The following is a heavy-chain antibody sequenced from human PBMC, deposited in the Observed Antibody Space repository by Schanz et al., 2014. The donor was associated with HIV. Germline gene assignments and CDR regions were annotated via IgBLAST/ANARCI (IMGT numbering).Heavy chain of an antibody. D-gene: IGHD3-3*01. CDR2: INHSGNT. CDR1: GGSFSGHY. V-gene: IGHV4-34*01. J-gene: IGHJ5*02. Sequence: QVQLRQWGAGLLKPSETLSLTCAVYGGSFSGHYWHWIRQPPGKGLEWIGEINHSGNTNYNPSLKSRVPMSLEPSNNQFPLRLTSVTAADTAIYFCARGAEGDFDFWSGNGWFDPWGQGTLVTVSS. CDR3: ARGAEGDFDFWSGNGWFDP.